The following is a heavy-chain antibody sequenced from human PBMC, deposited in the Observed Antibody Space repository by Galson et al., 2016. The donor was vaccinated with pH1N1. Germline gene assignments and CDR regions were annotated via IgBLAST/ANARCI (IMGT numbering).Heavy chain of an antibody. D-gene: IGHD3-22*01. J-gene: IGHJ4*02. CDR1: GGTFGSYG. CDR3: AKDRYFDTSGYYFESYY. V-gene: IGHV1-69*13. CDR2: INPMGGINPIFKTS. Sequence: SVKVSCKASGGTFGSYGISWVRQAPGQGLEWMGGINPMGGINPIFKTSNYAQKSQGRVTITADESMSTAYMELGSLRSEDTAIYYCAKDRYFDTSGYYFESYYWGQGTLVTVSS.